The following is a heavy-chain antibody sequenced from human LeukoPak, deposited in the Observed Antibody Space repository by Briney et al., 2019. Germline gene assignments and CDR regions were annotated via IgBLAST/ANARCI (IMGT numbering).Heavy chain of an antibody. Sequence: PSETLSLTCSMSTESMRSYYWSWIRQPAGKGLEFLGRIHVSGSTKYNPSLRGRITMSVDMSKKLFSLKPNSVTAADTAVYYCARGDGYTYSLDYWGQGTLVTVSS. V-gene: IGHV4-4*07. CDR2: IHVSGST. CDR3: ARGDGYTYSLDY. CDR1: TESMRSYY. D-gene: IGHD5-24*01. J-gene: IGHJ4*02.